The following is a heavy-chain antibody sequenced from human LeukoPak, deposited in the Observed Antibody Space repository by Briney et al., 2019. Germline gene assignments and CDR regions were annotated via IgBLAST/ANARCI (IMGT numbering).Heavy chain of an antibody. D-gene: IGHD3-10*01. V-gene: IGHV3-30*02. CDR1: GFDFSSYG. Sequence: PGGSLRLSCAASGFDFSSYGMHWVRQAPGKGLEWVAYIHYDSTTEDYADSVQGRFTISRDNSNNTFYLQMNSLRPEDTAVYYCARGGAPAVYFDYWGQGALVIVSS. CDR2: IHYDSTTE. CDR3: ARGGAPAVYFDY. J-gene: IGHJ4*02.